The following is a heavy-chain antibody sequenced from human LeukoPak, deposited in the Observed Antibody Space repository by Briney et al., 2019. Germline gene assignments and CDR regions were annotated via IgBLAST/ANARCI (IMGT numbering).Heavy chain of an antibody. Sequence: GATVKISCKASGYTFTDYYMHWVQQAPGKGLECMGRVDPEDGETIYAEKFQGRVTITADTSTDTAYMELSSLRSEDTAVYYCATGPKGSGSYYNTKSLFFDYWGQGTLVTVSS. CDR1: GYTFTDYY. V-gene: IGHV1-69-2*01. D-gene: IGHD3-10*01. J-gene: IGHJ4*02. CDR3: ATGPKGSGSYYNTKSLFFDY. CDR2: VDPEDGET.